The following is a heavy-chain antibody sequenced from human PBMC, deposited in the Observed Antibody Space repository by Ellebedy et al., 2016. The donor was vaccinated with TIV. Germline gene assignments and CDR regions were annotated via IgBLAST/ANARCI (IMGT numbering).Heavy chain of an antibody. CDR2: ISAYNGNT. CDR1: GYTFTSHG. Sequence: ASVKVSCXASGYTFTSHGISWVRQAPGQGLEWMGWISAYNGNTKYAQKVQGRVTMTTDTSTSTVYMELSSLRSEDTAVYYCARDPAYCGGDCYPSEYFQHWGQGTLVTVSS. V-gene: IGHV1-18*01. CDR3: ARDPAYCGGDCYPSEYFQH. D-gene: IGHD2-21*01. J-gene: IGHJ1*01.